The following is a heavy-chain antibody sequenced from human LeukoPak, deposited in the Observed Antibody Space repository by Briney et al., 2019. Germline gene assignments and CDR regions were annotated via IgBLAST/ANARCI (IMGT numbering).Heavy chain of an antibody. V-gene: IGHV4-34*01. Sequence: PSETLSLTCAVYGGSFSGYYWSWIRQPPGKGLEWIGEINHSGSTNYNPSLKSRVTISVDTSKNQFSLQLNSVTPEDTAVYYCAREDGLGSSQTLFDYWGQGSLVTVSS. CDR1: GGSFSGYY. D-gene: IGHD3/OR15-3a*01. CDR2: INHSGST. J-gene: IGHJ4*02. CDR3: AREDGLGSSQTLFDY.